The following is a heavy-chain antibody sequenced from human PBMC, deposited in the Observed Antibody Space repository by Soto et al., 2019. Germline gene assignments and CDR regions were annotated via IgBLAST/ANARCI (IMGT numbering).Heavy chain of an antibody. V-gene: IGHV4-34*01. D-gene: IGHD3-10*01. CDR1: GGSFSGYY. CDR2: INHSGST. Sequence: SETLSLTCAVYGGSFSGYYWSWIRQPPGKGLEWIGEINHSGSTNYNPSLKSRVTISVDTSKNKFSLKLSSVTAADTAVDYCARANRVLFRGVIDYWGQGTLVTVSS. CDR3: ARANRVLFRGVIDY. J-gene: IGHJ4*02.